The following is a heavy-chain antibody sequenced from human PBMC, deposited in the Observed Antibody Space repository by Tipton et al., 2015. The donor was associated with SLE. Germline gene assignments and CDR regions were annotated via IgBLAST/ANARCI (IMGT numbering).Heavy chain of an antibody. V-gene: IGHV4-39*07. D-gene: IGHD3-10*01. CDR2: IYSSGST. CDR3: ARDACRGAFDI. Sequence: TLSLTCTVSGGSISSSSYFWGWLRQPPGKGLAWIGGIYSSGSTYYNPSLKSRVTISVDTSKNQFSLRLSSVTAADTAVYYCARDACRGAFDIWGQGTMVTVSS. J-gene: IGHJ3*02. CDR1: GGSISSSSYF.